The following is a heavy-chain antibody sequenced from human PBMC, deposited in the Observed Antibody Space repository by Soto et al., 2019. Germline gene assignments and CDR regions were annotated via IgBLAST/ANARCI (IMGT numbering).Heavy chain of an antibody. J-gene: IGHJ5*02. V-gene: IGHV4-34*01. CDR2: INHSGGT. CDR3: ARGRRIVVPAARRGWCDP. CDR1: GGSFSGYD. D-gene: IGHD2-2*01. Sequence: QVQLQQWGAGLLKPSETLSLTCVVYGGSFSGYDWSWIRQPPGKGLEWIGEINHSGGTKYNPSLKGRVTISVDTSKNQFFLKVNSVTAADTAVYYCARGRRIVVPAARRGWCDPWGQGTLVTVSS.